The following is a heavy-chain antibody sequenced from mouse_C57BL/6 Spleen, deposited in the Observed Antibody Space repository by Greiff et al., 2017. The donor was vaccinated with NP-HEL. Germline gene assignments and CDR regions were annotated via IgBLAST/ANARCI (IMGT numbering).Heavy chain of an antibody. CDR2: IHPNSGST. CDR3: ARDGNTRGWYFDV. Sequence: QVQLQQPGAELVKPGASVKLSCKASGYTFTSYWMHWVKQRPGQGLEWIGMIHPNSGSTNYNEKFKSKATLTVDKSSSTAYMQLSSLTSEDSAVYYCARDGNTRGWYFDVWGTGTTVTVSS. D-gene: IGHD2-1*01. V-gene: IGHV1-64*01. J-gene: IGHJ1*03. CDR1: GYTFTSYW.